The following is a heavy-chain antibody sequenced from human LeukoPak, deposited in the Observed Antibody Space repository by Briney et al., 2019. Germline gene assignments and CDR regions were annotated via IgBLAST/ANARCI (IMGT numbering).Heavy chain of an antibody. V-gene: IGHV3-30*18. CDR1: GFTFSSYG. D-gene: IGHD2-15*01. Sequence: GRSLRLSCAASGFTFSSYGMHWVRQAPGKGLEWVAVISYDGSNKYYADSVKGRFTISRDNSKNTLYLQMNSLRAEDTAVYYCAKELNAAPYYYYYYGMDVWGQGTTVTVSS. CDR2: ISYDGSNK. J-gene: IGHJ6*02. CDR3: AKELNAAPYYYYYYGMDV.